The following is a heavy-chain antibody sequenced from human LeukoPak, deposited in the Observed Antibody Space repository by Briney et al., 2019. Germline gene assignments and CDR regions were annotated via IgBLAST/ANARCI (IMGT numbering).Heavy chain of an antibody. V-gene: IGHV3-74*01. D-gene: IGHD2-15*01. CDR3: ARGVRPGYRSGAGCGYGMEA. CDR2: INNDGSSV. J-gene: IGHJ6*02. CDR1: GFTFTNFW. Sequence: RGSLRLSPAASGFTFTNFWKHWVRQAPGKGLVWVSRINNDGSSVSYVDSVKGRFTISRDNAKNTLYLQMSSLRAEDSAVYYCARGVRPGYRSGAGCGYGMEARGQGTTVTVSS.